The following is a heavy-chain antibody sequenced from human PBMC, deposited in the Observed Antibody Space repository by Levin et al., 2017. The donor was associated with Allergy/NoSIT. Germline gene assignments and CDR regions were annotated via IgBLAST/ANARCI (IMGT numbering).Heavy chain of an antibody. D-gene: IGHD3-16*01. V-gene: IGHV4-59*01. CDR1: GGSISNYY. CDR2: IYYSGST. Sequence: SQTLSLTCTVSGGSISNYYWSWIRQPPGKGLEWIGYIYYSGSTTYNPSLKSRVTISVDTSKNQFSLKVSSVTAADTAVYYCARIGGSVSTGLDYWGQGVLVTVSS. J-gene: IGHJ4*02. CDR3: ARIGGSVSTGLDY.